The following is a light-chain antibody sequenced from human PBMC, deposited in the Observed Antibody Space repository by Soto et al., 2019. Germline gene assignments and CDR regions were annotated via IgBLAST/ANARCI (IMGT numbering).Light chain of an antibody. Sequence: QSVLTEPASVSGSPGQSITISCTGTISDFVVYNYVSWYQQHPGKAPKLMIYGVSNRPSGVSNRFSGSKSGNTASLTISGLQADDEADYYCSSHTISSAPQVFGPETQGPV. CDR3: SSHTISSAPQV. J-gene: IGLJ1*01. V-gene: IGLV2-14*01. CDR1: ISDFVVYNY. CDR2: GVS.